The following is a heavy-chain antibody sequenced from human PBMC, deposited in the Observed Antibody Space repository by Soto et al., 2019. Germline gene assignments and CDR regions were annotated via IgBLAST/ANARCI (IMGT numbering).Heavy chain of an antibody. J-gene: IGHJ4*02. CDR2: ISGGGGST. V-gene: IGHV3-23*01. CDR1: GFTFSSYA. D-gene: IGHD2-2*01. CDR3: ARDRVIVVVPAAMGYFDY. Sequence: SLRLSCAASGFTFSSYAMSWVRQAPGKGLEWVSTISGGGGSTYYADSVKGRFTISRDNSKNTLYLQMNSLRAEDTAVYYCARDRVIVVVPAAMGYFDYWGQGTLVTVSS.